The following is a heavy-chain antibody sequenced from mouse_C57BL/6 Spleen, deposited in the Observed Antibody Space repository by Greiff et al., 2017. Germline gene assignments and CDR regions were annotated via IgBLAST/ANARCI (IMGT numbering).Heavy chain of an antibody. J-gene: IGHJ1*03. Sequence: EVKLEESGPELVKPGDSVKISCKASGYSFTGYFMNWVMQSHGKSLEWIGRINPYNGDTFYNQKFKGKATLTVDKSSSTAHMELRSLTSEDSAVYYCAALRWYFDVWGTGTTGTVSS. CDR3: AALRWYFDV. CDR1: GYSFTGYF. CDR2: INPYNGDT. V-gene: IGHV1-20*01. D-gene: IGHD1-1*01.